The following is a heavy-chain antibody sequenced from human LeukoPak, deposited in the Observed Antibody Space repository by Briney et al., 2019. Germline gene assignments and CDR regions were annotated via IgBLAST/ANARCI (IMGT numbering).Heavy chain of an antibody. Sequence: PGGSLRLSCAASGFTFSNAWMSWVRQAPGKGLEGVGRIKSKTDGGTTDYAAPVKGRFTISREDSKNTLYLQMNSLKTEDTAVYYCTTDPDYVWGSYRSTVLEFDYWGQGTLVTVSS. V-gene: IGHV3-15*01. CDR1: GFTFSNAW. D-gene: IGHD3-16*02. J-gene: IGHJ4*02. CDR2: IKSKTDGGTT. CDR3: TTDPDYVWGSYRSTVLEFDY.